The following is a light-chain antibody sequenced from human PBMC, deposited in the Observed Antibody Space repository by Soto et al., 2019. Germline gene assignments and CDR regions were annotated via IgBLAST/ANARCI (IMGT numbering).Light chain of an antibody. CDR3: QRSYSTPLT. J-gene: IGKJ4*01. CDR2: TAS. V-gene: IGKV1-39*01. CDR1: QSIRSY. Sequence: DIQITQSPSSLSASVGDRVTITCRASQSIRSYLNWYQQKPGKAPKLLIYTASSLQGGVPSRFTGSGSGTDFTLTISSLQPEDFATYYCQRSYSTPLTFGGGTKVDIK.